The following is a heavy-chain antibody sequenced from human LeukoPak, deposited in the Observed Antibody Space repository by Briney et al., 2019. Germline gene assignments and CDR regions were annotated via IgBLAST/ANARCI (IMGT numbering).Heavy chain of an antibody. Sequence: GGSLRLSCAASGFTFSSYAMSWVHQAPGKGLEWVSAISGSGGSTYYADSVKGRFTISRDNSKNTLYLQMNSLRAEDTAVYYCAKGGRDILTGYQEYYFDYWGQGTLVTVSS. J-gene: IGHJ4*02. D-gene: IGHD3-9*01. V-gene: IGHV3-23*01. CDR3: AKGGRDILTGYQEYYFDY. CDR2: ISGSGGST. CDR1: GFTFSSYA.